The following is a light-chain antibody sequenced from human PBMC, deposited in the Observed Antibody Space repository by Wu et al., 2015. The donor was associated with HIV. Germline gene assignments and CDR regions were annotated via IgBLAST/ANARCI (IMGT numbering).Light chain of an antibody. CDR2: GAS. J-gene: IGKJ1*01. CDR1: QSISSK. CDR3: QQYDNYRWT. V-gene: IGKV3-15*01. Sequence: EIVMTQSPVTLSVSPGERVTLSCRASQSISSKLAWYQQKPGQTPRLLIYGASTRATGIPVRFSGGGSGTEFTLTISSLQSEDFAVYFCQQYDNYRWTFGQGTKVDIK.